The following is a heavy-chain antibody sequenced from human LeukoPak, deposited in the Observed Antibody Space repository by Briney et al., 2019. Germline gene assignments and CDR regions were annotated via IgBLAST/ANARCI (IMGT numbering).Heavy chain of an antibody. CDR3: ARTGPMVTPFDY. D-gene: IGHD5-18*01. CDR2: IYYSGST. V-gene: IGHV4-59*08. Sequence: SETLSLTCTVSGGSISSSYWSWIRQPPGKGLAWIGYIYYSGSTNYNPSLKSRVTISVDTSKNQFSLKLRSVTAADTAVYYCARTGPMVTPFDYWGQGTLVTVSS. J-gene: IGHJ4*02. CDR1: GGSISSSY.